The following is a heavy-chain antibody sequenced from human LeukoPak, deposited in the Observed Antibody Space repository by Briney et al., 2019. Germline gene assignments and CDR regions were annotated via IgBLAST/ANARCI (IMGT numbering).Heavy chain of an antibody. CDR1: GFTFSIYS. CDR2: ISSSSSYI. J-gene: IGHJ4*02. Sequence: GGSLRLSCAASGFTFSIYSMNWVRQAPGKGLEWVSSISSSSSYIYYADSVKGRFTISRDNAKNSLYLQMNSLRAEDTAVYYCARLGRGSSWSYDYWGQGTLVTVSS. CDR3: ARLGRGSSWSYDY. D-gene: IGHD6-13*01. V-gene: IGHV3-21*01.